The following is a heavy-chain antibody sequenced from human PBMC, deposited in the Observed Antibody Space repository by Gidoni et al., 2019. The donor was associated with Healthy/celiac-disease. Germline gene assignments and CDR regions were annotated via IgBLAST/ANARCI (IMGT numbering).Heavy chain of an antibody. J-gene: IGHJ4*02. D-gene: IGHD6-6*01. CDR1: GFTFSSYS. V-gene: IGHV3-21*01. CDR3: AREGSSAPYFDY. CDR2: ISSSSSYI. Sequence: EVQLVESGGGLVKPGGSLRLSFAASGFTFSSYSMNWVRQAPGKGLEWVSSISSSSSYIYYADSVKGRFTISRDNAKNSLYLQMYSLRAEDTAVYYCAREGSSAPYFDYWGQGTLVTVSS.